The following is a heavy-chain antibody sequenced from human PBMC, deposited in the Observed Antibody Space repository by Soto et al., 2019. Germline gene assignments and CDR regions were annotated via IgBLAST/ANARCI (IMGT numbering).Heavy chain of an antibody. D-gene: IGHD3-22*01. Sequence: GGSLRLSCAASGLTFSSYAMSWVRQAPGKGLEWVSAISGSGGSTYYADSVKGRFTISRDNSKNTLYLQMNSLRAEDTAVYYCAKVSSSGYYLGYFDYWGQGTLVTVSS. CDR1: GLTFSSYA. CDR2: ISGSGGST. J-gene: IGHJ4*02. V-gene: IGHV3-23*01. CDR3: AKVSSSGYYLGYFDY.